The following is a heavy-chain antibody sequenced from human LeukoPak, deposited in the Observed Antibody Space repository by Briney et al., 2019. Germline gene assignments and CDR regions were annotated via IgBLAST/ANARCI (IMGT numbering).Heavy chain of an antibody. V-gene: IGHV4-59*01. CDR1: GGSISTYY. CDR3: ARGWSGYYIPFDS. Sequence: PSETLSLTCTVSGGSISTYYWSWIRQPPGKGLEWIGYIHNSAITNYNPSLKSRVTISVDTSKNQFSLNLSSVPSADSAVYHCARGWSGYYIPFDSWGQGTMVTVAS. CDR2: IHNSAIT. D-gene: IGHD3-3*01. J-gene: IGHJ4*02.